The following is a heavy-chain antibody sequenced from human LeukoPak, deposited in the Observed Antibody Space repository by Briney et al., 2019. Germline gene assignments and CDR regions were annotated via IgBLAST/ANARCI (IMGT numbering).Heavy chain of an antibody. CDR1: GGSISSYY. CDR2: ICNSGST. V-gene: IGHV4-59*01. D-gene: IGHD6-13*01. CDR3: ARSTGYSIYYFDY. Sequence: PSETLSLTCTVSGGSISSYYWSWIRQPPGKGLEWIGYICNSGSTNYNPSLKSRVTISVDTSKNQFSLKLSSVTAADTAVYYCARSTGYSIYYFDYWGQGTLVTVSS. J-gene: IGHJ4*02.